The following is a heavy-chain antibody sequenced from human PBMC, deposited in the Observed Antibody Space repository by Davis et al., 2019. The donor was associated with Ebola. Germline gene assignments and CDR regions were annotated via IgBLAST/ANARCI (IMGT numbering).Heavy chain of an antibody. CDR1: GFTFSGSA. CDR2: IRSKANSYAT. J-gene: IGHJ4*02. D-gene: IGHD2-2*01. CDR3: TTVRCVGYCSSKGG. Sequence: GESLKISCAASGFTFSGSAMHWVRQASGKGLEWVGRIRSKANSYATAYAASVKGRFTISRDDSKNTAYLQMNSLKTEDTAVYYCTTVRCVGYCSSKGGWGQGTLVTVSS. V-gene: IGHV3-73*01.